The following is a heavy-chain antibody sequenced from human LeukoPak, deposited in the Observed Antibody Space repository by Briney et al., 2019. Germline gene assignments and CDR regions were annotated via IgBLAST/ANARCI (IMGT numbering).Heavy chain of an antibody. CDR2: IYPGDSDT. J-gene: IGHJ6*02. CDR3: ARRGSSWYALSHYGMDV. D-gene: IGHD6-13*01. V-gene: IGHV5-51*01. CDR1: GYSFTSYW. Sequence: GESLKISCKGSGYSFTSYWIGWVRQMPGKGLEWMGIIYPGDSDTRYSPSFQGQVTISADKSISTAYLQWSSLKASDTAMYYCARRGSSWYALSHYGMDVWGQGTTVTVSS.